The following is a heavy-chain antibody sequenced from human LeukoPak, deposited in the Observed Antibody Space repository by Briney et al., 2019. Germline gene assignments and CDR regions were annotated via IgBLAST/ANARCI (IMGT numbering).Heavy chain of an antibody. CDR1: GFTFSSYW. CDR2: INTDGIST. V-gene: IGHV3-74*01. D-gene: IGHD2-2*01. CDR3: ARGNGPAAIGY. Sequence: GGSLRLSCAASGFTFSSYWMHWIRHAPGKGQVWVSRINTDGISTSYADSVEGRFTISRDNAKNTLYLQMNSLRAEDTAVYYCARGNGPAAIGYWGQGTLVTVSS. J-gene: IGHJ4*02.